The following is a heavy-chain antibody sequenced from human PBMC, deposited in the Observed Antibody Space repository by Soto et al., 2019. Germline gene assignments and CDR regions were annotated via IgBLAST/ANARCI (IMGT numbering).Heavy chain of an antibody. CDR3: TTGRTSIAARPSFSYYGMAV. J-gene: IGHJ6*02. Sequence: PGGSLRLSCAASGFTFSNAWMNWVRQAPGKGLEWVGRIKSKTDGGTTDYAAPVKGRFTISRDDSKNTLYLQMNSLKTEDTAVYYCTTGRTSIAARPSFSYYGMAVWGQGTTDIGSS. V-gene: IGHV3-15*07. D-gene: IGHD6-6*01. CDR2: IKSKTDGGTT. CDR1: GFTFSNAW.